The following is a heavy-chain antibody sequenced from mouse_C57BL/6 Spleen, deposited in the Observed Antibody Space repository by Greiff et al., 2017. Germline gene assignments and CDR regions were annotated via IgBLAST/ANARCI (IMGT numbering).Heavy chain of an antibody. J-gene: IGHJ4*01. CDR3: ARRRSYAMDY. CDR2: IDPSDSYT. CDR1: GYTFTSSW. V-gene: IGHV1-50*01. Sequence: QVQLQQPGAELVKPGASVKLSCKASGYTFTSSWMQWVQQRPGQGLEWIGEIDPSDSYTNYNQKFKGKATLTVDTSSSTAYMQLSSLTSEDSAVYYCARRRSYAMDYWGQGTSVTVSS.